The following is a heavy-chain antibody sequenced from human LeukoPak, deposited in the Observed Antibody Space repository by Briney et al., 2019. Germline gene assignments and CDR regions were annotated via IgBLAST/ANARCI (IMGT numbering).Heavy chain of an antibody. CDR1: GFTVSSNY. CDR3: ATYDSSPFYFDY. V-gene: IGHV3-66*01. CDR2: IYSGGST. J-gene: IGHJ4*02. D-gene: IGHD3-22*01. Sequence: GGSLRLSCAASGFTVSSNYMSWVRRAPGKGLEWVSVIYSGGSTYYADSVKGRFTISRDNSKNTLYLQMNSLRAEDTAVYYCATYDSSPFYFDYWGQGTLVTVSS.